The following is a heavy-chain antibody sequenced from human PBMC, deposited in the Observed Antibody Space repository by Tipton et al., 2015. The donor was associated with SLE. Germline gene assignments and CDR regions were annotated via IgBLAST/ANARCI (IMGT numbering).Heavy chain of an antibody. Sequence: SLRLSCAASGFTFSSYAMHWVRQAPGKGLEWVAVISYDGSNKYYADSVKGRFTISRDNSKSTLFLQMNSLRTEDTAVYYCAREALRYFDKWGQGTLVTVSS. CDR1: GFTFSSYA. J-gene: IGHJ4*02. V-gene: IGHV3-30*04. CDR3: AREALRYFDK. CDR2: ISYDGSNK.